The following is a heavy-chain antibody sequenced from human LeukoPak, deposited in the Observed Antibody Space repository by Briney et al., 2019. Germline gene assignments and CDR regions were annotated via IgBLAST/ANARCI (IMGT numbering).Heavy chain of an antibody. CDR2: INPNSGGT. D-gene: IGHD2-2*01. V-gene: IGHV1-2*02. Sequence: ASVKVSCKASGYTFTGYYIHWLRQAPGQGLEWMGWINPNSGGTNYAPKFQGRVTMTRDTSISTAYMELNSLKSDDTAVYYCGSGDGIVVVPAAMAAYHDYWGQGTLVTVSS. CDR3: GSGDGIVVVPAAMAAYHDY. CDR1: GYTFTGYY. J-gene: IGHJ4*02.